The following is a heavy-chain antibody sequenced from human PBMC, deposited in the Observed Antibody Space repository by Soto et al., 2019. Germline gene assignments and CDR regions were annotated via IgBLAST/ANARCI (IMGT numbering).Heavy chain of an antibody. CDR2: IGATGGTT. J-gene: IGHJ4*02. Sequence: EVHLSESGGGVVQPGGSLRLSCVVSGFTFSDYAMDWVRQAPGKGLEWVSEIGATGGTTNYADSVKGRYTISRDNSNNTLYLQLTNLRAEDTAMFYCAKASSAWYGSKNYYFDSWGQGALVTVSS. D-gene: IGHD6-19*01. CDR1: GFTFSDYA. V-gene: IGHV3-23*01. CDR3: AKASSAWYGSKNYYFDS.